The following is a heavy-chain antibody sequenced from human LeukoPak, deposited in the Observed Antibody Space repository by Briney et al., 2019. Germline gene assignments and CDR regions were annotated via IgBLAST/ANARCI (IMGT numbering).Heavy chain of an antibody. CDR3: ARGALQYYYYYGMDV. V-gene: IGHV4-61*01. CDR2: IYYSGST. Sequence: SETLSLTCTVSGGSDSSGSYYWSWIRQPPGKGLEWIGYIYYSGSTNYNPSLKSRVTISVDTSKNQFSLKLSSVTAADTAVYYCARGALQYYYYYGMDVWGQGTTVTVSS. J-gene: IGHJ6*02. CDR1: GGSDSSGSYY. D-gene: IGHD4-11*01.